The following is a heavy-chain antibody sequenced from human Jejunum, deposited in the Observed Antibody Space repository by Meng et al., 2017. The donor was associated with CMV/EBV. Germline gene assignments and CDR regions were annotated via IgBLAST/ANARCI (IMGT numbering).Heavy chain of an antibody. CDR3: ASSGTYYTPFDS. J-gene: IGHJ4*02. V-gene: IGHV4-61*01. CDR1: GASGSSGTDY. CDR2: ISYSGNT. Sequence: SGASGSSGTDYWHWIRQPPGRGLEWIGYISYSGNTDYSPSLKSRLTMSVDTSKNQFSLKMNSVTAADTAVYYCASSGTYYTPFDSWGQGRLVTVSS. D-gene: IGHD1-26*01.